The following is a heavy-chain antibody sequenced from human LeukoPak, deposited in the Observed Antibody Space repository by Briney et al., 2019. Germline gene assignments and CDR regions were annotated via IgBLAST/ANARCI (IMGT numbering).Heavy chain of an antibody. Sequence: PGGSLRLSCAASGFTVSSNYMSWVRQAPGKGLEWVSVIYSGGSTYYADSVKGRFTISRDNSKNTLYLQMNSLRAEDTAVYYCARGWEPGGDDAFDIWGQGTMVTVSS. V-gene: IGHV3-66*01. J-gene: IGHJ3*02. D-gene: IGHD1-26*01. CDR1: GFTVSSNY. CDR2: IYSGGST. CDR3: ARGWEPGGDDAFDI.